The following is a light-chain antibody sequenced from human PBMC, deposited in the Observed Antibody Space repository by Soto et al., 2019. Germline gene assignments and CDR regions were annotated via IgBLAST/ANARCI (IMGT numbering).Light chain of an antibody. Sequence: EFVLTQSPGTLSLSPGERASLSCRASQSVSSNYLAWYQQKPGQAPRLLIYGASTRATGIPARFSGSGSGTEFTLTISSLQSEDFGIYYCQQYNNWPLFGQGTKVDIK. J-gene: IGKJ1*01. V-gene: IGKV3-15*01. CDR1: QSVSSN. CDR3: QQYNNWPL. CDR2: GAS.